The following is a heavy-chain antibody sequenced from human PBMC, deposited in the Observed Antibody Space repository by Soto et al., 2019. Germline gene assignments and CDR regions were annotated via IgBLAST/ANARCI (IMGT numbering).Heavy chain of an antibody. V-gene: IGHV3-7*03. CDR2: INKAGSQK. D-gene: IGHD6-19*01. J-gene: IGHJ4*02. CDR1: GFTLSNYW. CDR3: VREQGLAY. Sequence: VGSLRLSCAASGFTLSNYWMTWVRQAPGKGLEWVANINKAGSQKNYVDSVKGRFTIARDNGQNSLSLQINSLRGEDPAVYYCVREQGLAYWCQGALVTISS.